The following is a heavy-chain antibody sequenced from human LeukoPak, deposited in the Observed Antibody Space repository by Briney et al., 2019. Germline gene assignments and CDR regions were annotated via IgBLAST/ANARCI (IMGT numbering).Heavy chain of an antibody. J-gene: IGHJ6*02. CDR2: MNPNRGDT. D-gene: IGHD1-1*01. Sequence: ASVKVSCKASGGTFSNYAISWARQATGQGLEWMGRMNPNRGDTDYAQKFQGRVTMTRDTSISTAYMELSSLRSEDTALYYCARATTPRFDYYYGMDVWGQGTTVTVSS. CDR1: GGTFSNYA. V-gene: IGHV1-8*02. CDR3: ARATTPRFDYYYGMDV.